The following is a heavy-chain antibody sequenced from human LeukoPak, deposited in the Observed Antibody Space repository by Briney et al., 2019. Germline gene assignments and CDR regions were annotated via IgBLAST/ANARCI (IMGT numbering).Heavy chain of an antibody. CDR2: IGTDSGNT. D-gene: IGHD5-24*01. V-gene: IGHV3-48*01. Sequence: GGSLRLSCAASGFTFSDYSMNWVCQAPGKGLEWISYIGTDSGNTNYADSVKGRFTISGDKAKNSLYLQMNSLRVEDTAVYYCARDYKYAFDNWGQGTLVTVSS. J-gene: IGHJ4*02. CDR1: GFTFSDYS. CDR3: ARDYKYAFDN.